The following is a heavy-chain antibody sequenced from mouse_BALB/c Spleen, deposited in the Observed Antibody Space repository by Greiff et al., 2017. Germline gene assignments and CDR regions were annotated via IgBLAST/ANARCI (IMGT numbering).Heavy chain of an antibody. Sequence: DVKLQESGPGLVKPSQSLSLTCSVTGYSITSGYYWNWIRQFPGNKLEWMGYISYDGSNNYNPSLKNRISITRDTSKNQFFLKLNSVTTEDTATYYCARERDYGYDYWYFDVWGAGTTVTVSS. CDR3: ARERDYGYDYWYFDV. J-gene: IGHJ1*01. CDR2: ISYDGSN. V-gene: IGHV3-6*02. CDR1: GYSITSGYY. D-gene: IGHD2-2*01.